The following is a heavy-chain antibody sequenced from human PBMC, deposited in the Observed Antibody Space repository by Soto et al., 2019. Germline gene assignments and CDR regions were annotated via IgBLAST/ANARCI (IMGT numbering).Heavy chain of an antibody. CDR1: GYDFTNYW. Sequence: GESLKISCKASGYDFTNYWIAWVRQTPGRGLEWMGMIYPDDSDIRYNPSFRGRVTISADKSITSAFVQWGSLTASDSAIYYCARFRAPRRQLISMSFHLWGLGTLVTVSS. V-gene: IGHV5-51*01. CDR2: IYPDDSDI. CDR3: ARFRAPRRQLISMSFHL. D-gene: IGHD6-13*01. J-gene: IGHJ4*03.